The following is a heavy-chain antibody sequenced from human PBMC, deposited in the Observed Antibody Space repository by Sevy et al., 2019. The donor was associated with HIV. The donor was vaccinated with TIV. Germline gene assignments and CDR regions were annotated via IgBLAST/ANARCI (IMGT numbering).Heavy chain of an antibody. D-gene: IGHD6-19*01. Sequence: SETLCLTCTVSGGSISSSSYYWGWIRQPPGKGLEWIGSIYSTGSTSYNPSLRSRVTVSADTSKNQLSLKLDSVSAADTAVYYCAAPRASGWYEGTGGYFDFWGRGTLVTVSS. J-gene: IGHJ2*01. CDR2: IYSTGST. V-gene: IGHV4-39*01. CDR1: GGSISSSSYY. CDR3: AAPRASGWYEGTGGYFDF.